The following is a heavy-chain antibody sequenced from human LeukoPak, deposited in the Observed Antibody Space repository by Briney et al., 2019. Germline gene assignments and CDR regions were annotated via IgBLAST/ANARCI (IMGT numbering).Heavy chain of an antibody. CDR1: GFTFDDYA. D-gene: IGHD6-13*01. J-gene: IGHJ4*02. CDR2: ISSSSSYI. Sequence: GRSLRLSCAASGFTFDDYAMNWVRQAPGKGLEWVSSISSSSSYIYYADSVKGRFTISRDNAKNSLYLQMNSLRAEDTAVYYCARDLIAPRDYWGQGTLVTVSS. CDR3: ARDLIAPRDY. V-gene: IGHV3-21*01.